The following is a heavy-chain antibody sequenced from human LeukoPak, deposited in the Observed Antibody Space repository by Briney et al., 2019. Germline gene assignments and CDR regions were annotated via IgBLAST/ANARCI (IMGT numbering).Heavy chain of an antibody. CDR3: ARDLSQYSSSWGDY. J-gene: IGHJ4*02. V-gene: IGHV1-2*02. CDR1: GFTFTGYY. CDR2: INPNSGGT. Sequence: ASVKVSCKASGFTFTGYYMHWVRQAPGQGLEWMGWINPNSGGTNYAQKFQGRVTMTRDTSISTAYMELSRLRSDDTAVYYCARDLSQYSSSWGDYWGQGTLVTVSS. D-gene: IGHD6-13*01.